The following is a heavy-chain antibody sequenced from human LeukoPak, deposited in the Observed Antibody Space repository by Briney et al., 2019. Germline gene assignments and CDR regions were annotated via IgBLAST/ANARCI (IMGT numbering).Heavy chain of an antibody. CDR2: IWYDGSNK. J-gene: IGHJ4*02. CDR1: GLTFSSYG. Sequence: PGRSLRLSCAASGLTFSSYGMHWVRQAPGKGLEWVAVIWYDGSNKYYADSVKGRFTISRDNSKNTLYLQMNSLRAEDTAVYYCARDQAYGSGERPFDYWGQGTLVTVSS. V-gene: IGHV3-33*01. CDR3: ARDQAYGSGERPFDY. D-gene: IGHD3-10*01.